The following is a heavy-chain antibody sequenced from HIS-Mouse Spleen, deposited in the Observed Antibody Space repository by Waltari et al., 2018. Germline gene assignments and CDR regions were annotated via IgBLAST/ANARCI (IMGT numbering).Heavy chain of an antibody. Sequence: QLQLQESGPGLVKPSETLSLTCTVSGGSISSSSYYWGWIRQPPGKGLEWIGGIYYSGRTYYNPARKSGATISVDTSKNQFSLKLSSVTAAETAVYYCAREIPYSSSWYDWYFDLWGRGTLVTVSS. CDR3: AREIPYSSSWYDWYFDL. CDR1: GGSISSSSYY. J-gene: IGHJ2*01. V-gene: IGHV4-39*07. D-gene: IGHD6-13*01. CDR2: IYYSGRT.